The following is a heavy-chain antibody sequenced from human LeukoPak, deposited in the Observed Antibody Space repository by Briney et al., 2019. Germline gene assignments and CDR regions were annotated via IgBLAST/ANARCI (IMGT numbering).Heavy chain of an antibody. J-gene: IGHJ6*03. CDR1: GFTFSSYW. D-gene: IGHD2-2*01. CDR2: IKQDGSEK. V-gene: IGHV3-7*01. Sequence: PGGSLRLSCAASGFTFSSYWMSWVRQAPGKGLEWVANIKQDGSEKYYVDSVKGRFTISRDNAKNSLYLQMNSLRAEDTAVYYCARARAAMGGYYYYYMDVWGKGTTVTISS. CDR3: ARARAAMGGYYYYYMDV.